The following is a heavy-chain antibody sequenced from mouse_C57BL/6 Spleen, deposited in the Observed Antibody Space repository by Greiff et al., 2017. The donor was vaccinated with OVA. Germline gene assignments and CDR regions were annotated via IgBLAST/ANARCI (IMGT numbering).Heavy chain of an antibody. V-gene: IGHV1-82*01. CDR3: GFLLYEYDGAMDY. Sequence: VQLQQSGPELVKPGASVKISCKASGYAFSSSWMNWVKQRPGKGLEWIGRIYPGDGDTNYNGKFKGKATLTADKSSSTAYMQLSRLTSEDSAVYYCGFLLYEYDGAMDYWGQGTSVTVSS. CDR2: IYPGDGDT. CDR1: GYAFSSSW. J-gene: IGHJ4*01. D-gene: IGHD2-4*01.